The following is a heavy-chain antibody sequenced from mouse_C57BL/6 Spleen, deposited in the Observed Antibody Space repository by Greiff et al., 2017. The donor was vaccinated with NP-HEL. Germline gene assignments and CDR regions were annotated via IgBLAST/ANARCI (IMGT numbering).Heavy chain of an antibody. V-gene: IGHV1-52*01. CDR3: ARRVGSNPWYFDV. CDR1: GYTFTSYW. Sequence: QVQLQQPGAELVRPGSSVKLSCKASGYTFTSYWMHWVKQRPIQGLEWIGNIDPSDSETHYNQKFKDKATLTVDKSSSTAYMQLSSLTSEDSAVYYCARRVGSNPWYFDVWGTGTTVTVSS. CDR2: IDPSDSET. D-gene: IGHD1-1*01. J-gene: IGHJ1*03.